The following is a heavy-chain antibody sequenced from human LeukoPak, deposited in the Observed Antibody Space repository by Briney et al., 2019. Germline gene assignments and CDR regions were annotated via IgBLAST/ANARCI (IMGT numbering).Heavy chain of an antibody. V-gene: IGHV4-30-4*08. D-gene: IGHD6-13*01. CDR2: IYYSGST. Sequence: SQTLSLTCTLSGGPIRIGDYYWSWIRQPRGKGLERIGYIYYSGSTYYNPSLKSRLTISVDTSKNQFSLKLSSVTAADTAVYYCARLRTTAAATGWFDPWGQGTLVTVSS. CDR1: GGPIRIGDYY. CDR3: ARLRTTAAATGWFDP. J-gene: IGHJ5*02.